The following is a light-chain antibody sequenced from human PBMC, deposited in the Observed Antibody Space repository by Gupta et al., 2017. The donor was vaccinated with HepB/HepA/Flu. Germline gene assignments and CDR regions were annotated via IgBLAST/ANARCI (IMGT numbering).Light chain of an antibody. CDR1: HNVDNH. Sequence: EIVMTQSPALLSVSPGDRATLSCRASHNVDNHVAWYQQKPGQAPRVLIHGASTRATGVPARFSASGSGTEFTLTISSLQSEDFAVYYCQQYYNWPPRYTFGQGTKLEIK. J-gene: IGKJ2*01. CDR3: QQYYNWPPRYT. CDR2: GAS. V-gene: IGKV3D-15*01.